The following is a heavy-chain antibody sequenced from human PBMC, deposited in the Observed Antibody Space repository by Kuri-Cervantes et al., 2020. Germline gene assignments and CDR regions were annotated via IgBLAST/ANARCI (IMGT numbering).Heavy chain of an antibody. D-gene: IGHD6-13*01. CDR1: GYSVSSGYY. CDR2: MYYSGRT. V-gene: IGHV4-38-2*01. Sequence: SQTPALTFAVSGYSVSSGYYWGGIRQAPGKGLEWIGSMYYSGRTYYTPSLKSRVTISVDTSKNRFSLKLCSVTAADTAVYYCASSRLRRSRLDYWGQGTLVTVSS. CDR3: ASSRLRRSRLDY. J-gene: IGHJ4*02.